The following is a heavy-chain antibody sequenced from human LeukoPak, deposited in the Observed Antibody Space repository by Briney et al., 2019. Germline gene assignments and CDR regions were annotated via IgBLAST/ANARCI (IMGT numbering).Heavy chain of an antibody. CDR3: TTDLGGRVSYHYYMDV. Sequence: GGSLRLSCAASGFTFSNAWMSWVRQAPGKGLEWVGRIKSKTDGGTTDYAAPVKGRFTISRDDSKNTLYLQMNSLKTEDTAVYYCTTDLGGRVSYHYYMDVWGKGTTVTVSS. CDR1: GFTFSNAW. J-gene: IGHJ6*03. CDR2: IKSKTDGGTT. V-gene: IGHV3-15*01.